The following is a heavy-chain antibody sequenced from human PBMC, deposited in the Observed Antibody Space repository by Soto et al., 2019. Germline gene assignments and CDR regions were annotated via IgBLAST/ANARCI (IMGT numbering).Heavy chain of an antibody. V-gene: IGHV3-33*01. CDR1: GFTFSSYV. J-gene: IGHJ4*01. CDR3: ARDRGYSYGFPDY. D-gene: IGHD5-18*01. CDR2: LWHDGSNK. Sequence: GGSLRLSCAASGFTFSSYVMHWVRQAPGKGLEWVAVLWHDGSNKYYPDSVKGRFTISRDNSNNTLYLQMNGLRAEDTAVYYWARDRGYSYGFPDYWGHGTLVTVSS.